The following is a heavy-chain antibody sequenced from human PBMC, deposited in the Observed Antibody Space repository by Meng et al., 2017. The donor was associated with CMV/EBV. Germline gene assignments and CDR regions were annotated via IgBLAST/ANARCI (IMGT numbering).Heavy chain of an antibody. CDR3: AREKGWGADTTSFDY. V-gene: IGHV3-30*04. Sequence: LSLTCAASGFTFNSSAMHWVRQAPGKGLDWVALISYDARNKYYADSVKGRFTISRDNSKNTLYLQMNSLRAEDTAVYYCAREKGWGADTTSFDYWGQGTLVTVSS. J-gene: IGHJ4*02. CDR1: GFTFNSSA. D-gene: IGHD6-19*01. CDR2: ISYDARNK.